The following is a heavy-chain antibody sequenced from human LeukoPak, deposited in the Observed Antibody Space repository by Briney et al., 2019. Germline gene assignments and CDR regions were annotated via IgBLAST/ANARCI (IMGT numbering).Heavy chain of an antibody. CDR2: SNQSGST. D-gene: IGHD1-26*01. Sequence: SEALSLTCAVFGGSFSDYYWSWIREPPGKGLEWIVESNQSGSTNYNPSLKSRVTISVDTSKIQFCLKLSCVTAADTAVYCIARGVEGYSGSLIFDYWRQGTLVTVSS. CDR1: GGSFSDYY. V-gene: IGHV4-34*01. J-gene: IGHJ4*02. CDR3: ARGVEGYSGSLIFDY.